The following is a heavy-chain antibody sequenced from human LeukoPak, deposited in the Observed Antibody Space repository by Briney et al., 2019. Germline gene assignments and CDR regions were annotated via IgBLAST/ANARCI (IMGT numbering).Heavy chain of an antibody. V-gene: IGHV4-34*01. CDR1: GGSFSGYY. CDR3: ASFSRDIVVVPAASAEAFDI. J-gene: IGHJ3*02. Sequence: SETLSLTCAVYGGSFSGYYWSWIRQPPGKGLEWIGEINHSGSTIYNPSLKSRVTISVDTSKNQFSLKLSSVTAADTAVYYCASFSRDIVVVPAASAEAFDIWGQGTMVTVSS. CDR2: INHSGST. D-gene: IGHD2-2*01.